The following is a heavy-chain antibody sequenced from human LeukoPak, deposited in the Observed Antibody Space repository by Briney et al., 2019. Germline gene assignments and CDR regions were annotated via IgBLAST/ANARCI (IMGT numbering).Heavy chain of an antibody. D-gene: IGHD2-15*01. J-gene: IGHJ5*02. Sequence: PSETLSLTCAVYGGSFSGYYWSWIRQPPGKGLEWIGGINHSGSTNYNPSLKSRVTISVDTSKNQFSLKLSSVTAADTAVYYCARDRTVVVVVAATQAHWFDPWGQGTLVTVSS. CDR1: GGSFSGYY. CDR2: INHSGST. CDR3: ARDRTVVVVVAATQAHWFDP. V-gene: IGHV4-34*01.